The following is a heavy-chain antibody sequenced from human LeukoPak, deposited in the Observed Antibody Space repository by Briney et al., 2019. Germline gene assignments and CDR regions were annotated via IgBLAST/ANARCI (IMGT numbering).Heavy chain of an antibody. V-gene: IGHV6-1*01. CDR2: TYYRSTWYN. CDR1: GDSVSSNSVT. D-gene: IGHD2-21*02. Sequence: SQTLSLTCAISGDSVSSNSVTWNWIRQSPSRGLEWLGRTYYRSTWYNDYVVSVRGRITVNPDTSKNQFSLHLNSVTPEDTAVYYCARRLTQCDCFDPWGQGILVTVSS. CDR3: ARRLTQCDCFDP. J-gene: IGHJ5*02.